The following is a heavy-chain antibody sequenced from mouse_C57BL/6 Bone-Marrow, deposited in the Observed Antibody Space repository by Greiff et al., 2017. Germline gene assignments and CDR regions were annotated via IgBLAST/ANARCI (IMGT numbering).Heavy chain of an antibody. D-gene: IGHD1-1*01. J-gene: IGHJ4*01. CDR3: ASQNYGSSYDAMDY. V-gene: IGHV1-64*01. CDR1: GYTFTSYW. Sequence: VQLQQPGAELVKPGASVKLSCKASGYTFTSYWMHWVKQRPGQGLEWIGMIHPTSGSTNYNEKFKSKATLTVDKSSSTAYMQLSSLTSEDSAVYYCASQNYGSSYDAMDYWGQGTSVTVSS. CDR2: IHPTSGST.